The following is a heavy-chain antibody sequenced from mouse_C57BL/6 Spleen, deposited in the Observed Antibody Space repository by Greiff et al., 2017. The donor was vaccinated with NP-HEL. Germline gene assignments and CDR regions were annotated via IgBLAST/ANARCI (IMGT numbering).Heavy chain of an antibody. J-gene: IGHJ1*03. CDR3: ARGERTGAQGGYFED. V-gene: IGHV1-61*01. CDR1: GYTFTSYW. CDR2: IYPSDSET. D-gene: IGHD4-1*01. Sequence: QVQLQQPGAELVRPGSSVKLSCKASGYTFTSYWMDWVKQRPGQGLEWIGNIYPSDSETHYNQKFKDKATLTVDKSSSTAYMQLSSLTSEDSAVYYCARGERTGAQGGYFEDWGTGTTVTVSS.